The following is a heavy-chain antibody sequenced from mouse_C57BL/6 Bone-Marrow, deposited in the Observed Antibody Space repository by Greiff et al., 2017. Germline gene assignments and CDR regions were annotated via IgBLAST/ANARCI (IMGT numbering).Heavy chain of an antibody. J-gene: IGHJ3*01. V-gene: IGHV5-6*01. D-gene: IGHD1-1*01. CDR3: AGLLRSGRFAY. CDR1: GFTFSSYG. CDR2: ISSGGSYT. Sequence: EVQRVESGGDLVKPGGSLKLSCAASGFTFSSYGMSWVRQTPDKRLEWVATISSGGSYTYYPDSVQGRFTISRDNAKNTLYLQMSSLKSEDTAMYYCAGLLRSGRFAYWGQGTLVTVSA.